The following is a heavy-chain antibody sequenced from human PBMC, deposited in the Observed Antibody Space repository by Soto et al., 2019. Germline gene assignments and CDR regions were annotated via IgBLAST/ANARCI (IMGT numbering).Heavy chain of an antibody. CDR3: ARDTNYCSGGSCYDGNYMDV. V-gene: IGHV1-46*03. J-gene: IGHJ6*03. D-gene: IGHD2-15*01. Sequence: ASVKVPYRASGYTCTSSCRHWEQQAPGQGLERIGIINTSGGSTSYGQKFQGRVTMTRDTSTSTVYVELSSLRSEDTAVYYCARDTNYCSGGSCYDGNYMDVWCKGTTVTVSS. CDR2: INTSGGST. CDR1: GYTCTSSC.